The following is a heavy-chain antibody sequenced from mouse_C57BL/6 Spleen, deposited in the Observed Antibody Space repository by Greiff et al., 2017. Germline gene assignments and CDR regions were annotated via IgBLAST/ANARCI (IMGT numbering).Heavy chain of an antibody. V-gene: IGHV1-55*01. Sequence: QVQLKEPGAELVKPGASVKMSCKASGYTFTSYWITWVKQRPGQGLEWIGDIYPGSGSTNYNEKFKSKATLTVDTSSSTAYMQLSSLTSEDSAVYYCASKDYDDYAMDYWGQGTSVTVSS. CDR1: GYTFTSYW. J-gene: IGHJ4*01. CDR3: ASKDYDDYAMDY. D-gene: IGHD2-4*01. CDR2: IYPGSGST.